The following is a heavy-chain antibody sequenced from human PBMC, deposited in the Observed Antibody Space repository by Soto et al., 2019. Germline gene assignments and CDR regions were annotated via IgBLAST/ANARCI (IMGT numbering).Heavy chain of an antibody. CDR2: IDTSGKT. D-gene: IGHD7-27*01. V-gene: IGHV4-4*07. CDR1: GGSLTAYS. CDR3: AKDESGAADI. Sequence: PSETLSLTCTVSGGSLTAYSWNWIRQPVGKGLEWIGRIDTSGKTNYIPSLKSRLTTSIDRFKNQFSLNLKFVTAADTAVYFCAKDESGAADIWGQGTMVTVSS. J-gene: IGHJ3*02.